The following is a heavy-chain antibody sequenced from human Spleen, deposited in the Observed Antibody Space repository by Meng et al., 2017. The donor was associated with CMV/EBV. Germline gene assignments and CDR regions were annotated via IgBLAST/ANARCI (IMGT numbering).Heavy chain of an antibody. Sequence: GSLKISCAASGFTFSSYAMHWVRQAPGKGLEWVAVISYDGSNKYYADSVKGRFTISRDNSKNTLFLQMNSLRAEDTAVYYCARGQFGSGSYSFGDYWGQGTLVTVSS. CDR2: ISYDGSNK. J-gene: IGHJ4*02. CDR1: GFTFSSYA. CDR3: ARGQFGSGSYSFGDY. V-gene: IGHV3-30-3*01. D-gene: IGHD3-10*01.